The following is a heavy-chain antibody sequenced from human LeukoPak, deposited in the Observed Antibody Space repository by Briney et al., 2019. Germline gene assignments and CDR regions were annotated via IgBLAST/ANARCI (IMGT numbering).Heavy chain of an antibody. V-gene: IGHV1-46*01. J-gene: IGHJ4*02. D-gene: IGHD5-18*01. Sequence: GASLKVSCKASGYTFTSYYMHWVRQAPGQGLEWMVIINPSGGSTSYAQKFKCRVNMTRHTSTSTVYMELSSLRSEDTAVYYCARNTRGYSYGLAYFDYWGQGTLVTVSS. CDR3: ARNTRGYSYGLAYFDY. CDR2: INPSGGST. CDR1: GYTFTSYY.